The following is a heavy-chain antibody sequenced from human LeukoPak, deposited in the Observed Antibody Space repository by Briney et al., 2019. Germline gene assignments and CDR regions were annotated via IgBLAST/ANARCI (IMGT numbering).Heavy chain of an antibody. CDR2: IIPIFGTA. CDR1: GGTFSSYA. J-gene: IGHJ3*02. Sequence: ASVKVSCKASGGTFSSYAISWVRQAPGQGLEWMGGIIPIFGTANYAQKFQGRVTITADESTSTAYMELSSLRSEDTAVYYCAREAAEVVPAVTHLLDAFDIWGQGTMVTVSS. CDR3: AREAAEVVPAVTHLLDAFDI. D-gene: IGHD2-2*01. V-gene: IGHV1-69*01.